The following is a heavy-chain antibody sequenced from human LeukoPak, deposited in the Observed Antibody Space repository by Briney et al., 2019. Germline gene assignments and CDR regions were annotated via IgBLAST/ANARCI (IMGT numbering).Heavy chain of an antibody. Sequence: GGSLRLSCGASGFIFDTHDMHWVRQAPGKGLEWVAFIRYDGSNKYYADSVKGRFTISRDNSKNTLYLQMNSLRAEDTAVYYCTEVHYYGPDYWGQGTLVTVSS. CDR2: IRYDGSNK. CDR1: GFIFDTHD. J-gene: IGHJ4*02. V-gene: IGHV3-30*02. D-gene: IGHD3-10*01. CDR3: TEVHYYGPDY.